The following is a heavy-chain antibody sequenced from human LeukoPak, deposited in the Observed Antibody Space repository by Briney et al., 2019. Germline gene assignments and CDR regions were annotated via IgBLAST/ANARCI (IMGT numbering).Heavy chain of an antibody. D-gene: IGHD5-18*01. CDR2: LNTDGSST. J-gene: IGHJ4*02. CDR1: GFTFSGYW. CDR3: ARVDGYSYGFDY. Sequence: PGGSLRLSCAASGFTFSGYWMHWVRQVPGKGLVWVSRLNTDGSSTSYADSVKGRFTISRDNAMNTLYLQMNSLRAEDTAVYYCARVDGYSYGFDYWGQGTLVTVSS. V-gene: IGHV3-74*01.